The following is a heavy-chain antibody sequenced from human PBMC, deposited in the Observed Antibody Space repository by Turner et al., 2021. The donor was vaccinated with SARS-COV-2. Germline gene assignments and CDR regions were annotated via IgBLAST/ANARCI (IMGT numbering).Heavy chain of an antibody. J-gene: IGHJ4*02. CDR1: GFTFSSYG. D-gene: IGHD6-13*01. Sequence: QVQLVESGGGVVQPGRSRRLSCAASGFTFSSYGMHWVRQAPGKGLEWVAIIWYDGSNKYYADSVKGRFTISRDNSKNTLYLQMNSLRAEDTAVYYCAREHPPSSWQTYYFDFWGQGTLVTVSS. CDR2: IWYDGSNK. CDR3: AREHPPSSWQTYYFDF. V-gene: IGHV3-33*01.